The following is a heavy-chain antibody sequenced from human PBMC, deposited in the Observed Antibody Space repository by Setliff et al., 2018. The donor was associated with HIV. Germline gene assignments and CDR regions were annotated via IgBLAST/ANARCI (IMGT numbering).Heavy chain of an antibody. CDR3: ARQGGSGWSFDY. CDR1: GGSISSFY. V-gene: IGHV4-4*09. J-gene: IGHJ4*02. D-gene: IGHD6-19*01. Sequence: PSETLSLTCTVSGGSISSFYWSWIRQPPGKGLEWIGYIYTSGSTNYNPSLKSRVAISVDTSKNQFSLKLCSVTAADTAVYYCARQGGSGWSFDYWGQGTLVTVSS. CDR2: IYTSGST.